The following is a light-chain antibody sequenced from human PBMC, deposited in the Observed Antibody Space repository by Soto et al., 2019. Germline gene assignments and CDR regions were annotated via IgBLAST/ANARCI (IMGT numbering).Light chain of an antibody. Sequence: DIQLTQSPSSVSASVGDRVSITCRASQAISSYLAWYQQKPGRAPKLLIYAASTLQSGVPSRFSGSGSGTDFTLTISSLEPEDFAIYCCQQRSSWPRTFGRGTKVDIK. V-gene: IGKV1-9*01. CDR3: QQRSSWPRT. CDR1: QAISSY. CDR2: AAS. J-gene: IGKJ1*01.